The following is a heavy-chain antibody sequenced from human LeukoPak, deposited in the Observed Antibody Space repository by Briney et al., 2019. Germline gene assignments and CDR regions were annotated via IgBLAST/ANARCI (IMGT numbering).Heavy chain of an antibody. D-gene: IGHD4-11*01. J-gene: IGHJ4*02. CDR2: IYPSGSDT. V-gene: IGHV5-51*01. Sequence: GESLKISCKGSGYSFATNWIGWVRQMPGKGLGLVGIIYPSGSDTRHSPSFQGQVTISADKSISTAYLQWSSLKASDTAMYYCATTTVTTGSPFDYWGQGTLVTVSS. CDR3: ATTTVTTGSPFDY. CDR1: GYSFATNW.